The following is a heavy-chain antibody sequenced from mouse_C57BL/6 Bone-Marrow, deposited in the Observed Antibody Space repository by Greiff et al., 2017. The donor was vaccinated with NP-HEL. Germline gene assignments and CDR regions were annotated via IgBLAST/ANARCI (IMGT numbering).Heavy chain of an antibody. CDR2: IRNKANGYTT. V-gene: IGHV7-3*01. Sequence: EVKLVESGGGLVQPGGSLSLSCAASGFTFTDYYMSWVRQPPGKALEWLGFIRNKANGYTTEYSASVKGRFTISRDNSQSILYLQMNALRAEDSATYYCARSPLYYYLDWYFDVWGTGTTVTVSS. CDR1: GFTFTDYY. CDR3: ARSPLYYYLDWYFDV. J-gene: IGHJ1*03. D-gene: IGHD1-1*01.